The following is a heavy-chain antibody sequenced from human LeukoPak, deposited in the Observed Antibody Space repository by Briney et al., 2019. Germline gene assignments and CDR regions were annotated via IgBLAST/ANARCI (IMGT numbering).Heavy chain of an antibody. Sequence: SQTLSLTCAISGDSVSSNSATWNSIRQSPSRGLEWLGRTYYRSKWYNDYAVSMKSRITINPDTSKNQFSLQLNSVTPEDTAVYYCARRKAATFGMDVWGQGTTVTVSS. CDR2: TYYRSKWYN. V-gene: IGHV6-1*01. J-gene: IGHJ6*02. CDR3: ARRKAATFGMDV. D-gene: IGHD6-13*01. CDR1: GDSVSSNSAT.